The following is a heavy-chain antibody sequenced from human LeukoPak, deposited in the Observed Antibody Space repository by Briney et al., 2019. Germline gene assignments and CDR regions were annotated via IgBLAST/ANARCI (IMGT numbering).Heavy chain of an antibody. J-gene: IGHJ4*02. CDR1: GGSISSYY. CDR3: ARLYDSSDNGGY. V-gene: IGHV4-59*01. D-gene: IGHD3-22*01. Sequence: SETLSLTCTVSGGSISSYYWSWIRPPPGKGLEWIGDIYYSGSTNYNPSLKSRVTISVDTSKNQFSLKLSSVTAADTAVYYCARLYDSSDNGGYWGKGTLVTVSS. CDR2: IYYSGST.